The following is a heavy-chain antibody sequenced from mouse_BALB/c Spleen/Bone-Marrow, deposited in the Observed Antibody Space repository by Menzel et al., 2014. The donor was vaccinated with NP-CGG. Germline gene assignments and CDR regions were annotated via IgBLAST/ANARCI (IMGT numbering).Heavy chain of an antibody. V-gene: IGHV5-12*02. CDR3: ARRGWYYAMDY. Sequence: EVMLVESGGGLVQPGGSLKLSCATSGFTFSDYYMHWVRQTPEKSLEWVAYINNGGGCTYYHENVKGQFTISRDNANSTLYMQMSRLKSEDTAMYYCARRGWYYAMDYWGQGTSVTVSS. CDR2: INNGGGCT. CDR1: GFTFSDYY. J-gene: IGHJ4*01. D-gene: IGHD2-3*01.